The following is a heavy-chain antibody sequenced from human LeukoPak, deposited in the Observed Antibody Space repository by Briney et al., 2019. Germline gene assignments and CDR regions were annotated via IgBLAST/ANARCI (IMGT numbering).Heavy chain of an antibody. CDR3: ATIRTVGYCSSTSCYAEGPFDY. CDR1: GGSISSYY. Sequence: PSETLSLTCTVSGGSISSYYWSWIRQPPGKGLEWIGYIYYSGSTNYNPSLKSRVTISVDTSKNQFSLKLSSVTAADTAVCYCATIRTVGYCSSTSCYAEGPFDYWGQGTLVTVSS. D-gene: IGHD2-2*01. J-gene: IGHJ4*02. V-gene: IGHV4-59*01. CDR2: IYYSGST.